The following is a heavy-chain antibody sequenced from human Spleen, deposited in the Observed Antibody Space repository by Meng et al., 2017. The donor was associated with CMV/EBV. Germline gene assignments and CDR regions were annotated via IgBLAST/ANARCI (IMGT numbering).Heavy chain of an antibody. Sequence: TFTDYYISWVRQAPGRGLEYMGWISAYSGNTRYAQKVQGRVTMTTDTSTSTVYMELRSLRSDDTAVYYCARSNDYSYYGYFYSGMDVWGQGTTVTVSS. J-gene: IGHJ6*02. CDR1: TFTDYY. CDR2: ISAYSGNT. CDR3: ARSNDYSYYGYFYSGMDV. V-gene: IGHV1-18*01. D-gene: IGHD4-11*01.